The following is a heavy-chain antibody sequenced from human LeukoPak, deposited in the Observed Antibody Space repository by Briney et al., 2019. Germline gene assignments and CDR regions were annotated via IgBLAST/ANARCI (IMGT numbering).Heavy chain of an antibody. CDR2: ISGRSGST. V-gene: IGHV3-23*01. CDR3: ARDSKGYSGYDLGGGPDY. CDR1: GFTFSSYG. J-gene: IGHJ4*02. D-gene: IGHD5-12*01. Sequence: GGSLRLSCAASGFTFSSYGMSWVRQAPGKGLEWVSAISGRSGSTYYADSVKGRFTISRDNAKNSLYLQMNSLRAEDTAVYYCARDSKGYSGYDLGGGPDYWGQGTLVIVSS.